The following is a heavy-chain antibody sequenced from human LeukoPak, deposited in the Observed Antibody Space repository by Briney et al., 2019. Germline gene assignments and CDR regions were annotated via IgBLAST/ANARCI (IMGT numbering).Heavy chain of an antibody. V-gene: IGHV4-39*07. J-gene: IGHJ4*02. CDR3: ATTTIRLGY. CDR1: GGSISRSSRY. CDR2: IFYSGNT. Sequence: PSETLSLTCTVSGGSISRSSRYWGWIRKPPWKGLEWIGSIFYSGNTYDNPSLKSRVTISVDTSKNQFSLKLSSVTAADTAVYYCATTTIRLGYWGQGTLVTVSS. D-gene: IGHD1-26*01.